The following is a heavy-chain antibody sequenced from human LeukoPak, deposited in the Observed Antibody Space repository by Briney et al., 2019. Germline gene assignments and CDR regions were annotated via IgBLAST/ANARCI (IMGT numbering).Heavy chain of an antibody. V-gene: IGHV3-23*01. CDR1: GFTFSSYA. Sequence: PGRSLRPSSAASGFTFSSYAMGWVRQAPGKGLGWVSAISGSGGSTYYADSVKGRFTISRDNSKNTLYLQMNSLRAEDTAVYYCASRGGLATITPVDYWGQGTLVTVSS. CDR3: ASRGGLATITPVDY. D-gene: IGHD5-12*01. J-gene: IGHJ4*02. CDR2: ISGSGGST.